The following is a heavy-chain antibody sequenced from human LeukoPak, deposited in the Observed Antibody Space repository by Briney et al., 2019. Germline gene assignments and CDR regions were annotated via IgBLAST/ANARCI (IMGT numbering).Heavy chain of an antibody. V-gene: IGHV3-23*01. Sequence: SGGSLRLSCAASGFTFSRYAMSWVRQAPGKGLEWVTDISGSGGSTYYADSVKCRFTISRDNSKNTLYLQMNSLRAEDTAVYYCAKDRGVVVVSASPGYWFDPWGQGTLVTVSS. CDR2: ISGSGGST. CDR3: AKDRGVVVVSASPGYWFDP. CDR1: GFTFSRYA. J-gene: IGHJ5*02. D-gene: IGHD2-15*01.